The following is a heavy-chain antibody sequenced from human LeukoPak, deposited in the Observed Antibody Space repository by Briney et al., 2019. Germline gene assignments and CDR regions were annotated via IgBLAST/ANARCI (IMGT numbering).Heavy chain of an antibody. D-gene: IGHD1-1*01. CDR3: AKSRYAEQQLSIFDY. V-gene: IGHV3-7*01. Sequence: AGGSLRLSCAASGFTFSSYAMSWVRQAPGKGLEWVANIKQDGSEKYYVDSVKGRFTISRDNAKNSLFLQMNSLRAEDTAVYYCAKSRYAEQQLSIFDYWGQGTLVTVSS. CDR1: GFTFSSYA. J-gene: IGHJ4*02. CDR2: IKQDGSEK.